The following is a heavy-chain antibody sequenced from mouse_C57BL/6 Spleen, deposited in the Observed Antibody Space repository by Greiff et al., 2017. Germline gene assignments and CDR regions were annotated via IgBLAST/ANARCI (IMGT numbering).Heavy chain of an antibody. V-gene: IGHV5-4*01. CDR2: ISDGGSYT. D-gene: IGHD1-1*01. CDR1: GFTFSSYA. CDR3: ARDLIYYYDYFDY. J-gene: IGHJ2*01. Sequence: EVKLEESGGGLVKPGGSLKLSCAASGFTFSSYAMSWVRQTPEKRLEWVATISDGGSYTYYPDNVKGRFTISRDNAKNNLYLQMSHLKSEDTAMYYCARDLIYYYDYFDYWGQGTTLTVSS.